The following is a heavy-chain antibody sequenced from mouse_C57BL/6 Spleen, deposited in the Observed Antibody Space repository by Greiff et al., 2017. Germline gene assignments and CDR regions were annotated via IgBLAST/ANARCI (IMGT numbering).Heavy chain of an antibody. J-gene: IGHJ4*01. D-gene: IGHD2-1*01. Sequence: QVQLKQPGAELVMPGASVKLSCKASGYTFTSYWMHWVKQRPGQGLEWIGEIDPSDSYTNYNQKFKGKSTLTVDKSSSTAYMQLSSLTSEDSAVYYCARGVTTSYYYAMDYWGQGTSVTVSS. CDR2: IDPSDSYT. V-gene: IGHV1-69*01. CDR3: ARGVTTSYYYAMDY. CDR1: GYTFTSYW.